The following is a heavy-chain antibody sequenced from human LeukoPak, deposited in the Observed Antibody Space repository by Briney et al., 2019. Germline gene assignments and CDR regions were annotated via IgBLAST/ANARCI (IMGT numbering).Heavy chain of an antibody. D-gene: IGHD2/OR15-2a*01. CDR3: ARDVRGPHDF. J-gene: IGHJ4*02. V-gene: IGHV3-74*01. CDR2: IDPDGNT. Sequence: GGSLRLSCAASGFTLSNSWMHWVRQAPGKGLVWVSRIDPDGNTDYADSVKGRFTTSRDNAKNTLYLQMNSLRAEDTAVYRCARDVRGPHDFWGQGTLVTVSS. CDR1: GFTLSNSW.